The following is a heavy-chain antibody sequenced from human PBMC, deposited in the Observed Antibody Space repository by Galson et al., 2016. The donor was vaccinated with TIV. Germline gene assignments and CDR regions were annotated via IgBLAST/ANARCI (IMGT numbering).Heavy chain of an antibody. CDR3: AKVGARGYGDYPYYLEY. CDR1: GFTFSIYG. D-gene: IGHD4-17*01. J-gene: IGHJ4*02. Sequence: SLRLSCAASGFTFSIYGMHWVRQAPGKGLEWMAFISYDGSNKYYADSVKGRFTISRDNSKNTVSLQMNSLRVEDTAVYSCAKVGARGYGDYPYYLEYWGQGTPVIVSS. CDR2: ISYDGSNK. V-gene: IGHV3-30*18.